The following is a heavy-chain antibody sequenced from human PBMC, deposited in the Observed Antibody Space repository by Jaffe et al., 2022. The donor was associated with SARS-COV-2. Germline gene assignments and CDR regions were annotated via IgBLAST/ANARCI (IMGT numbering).Heavy chain of an antibody. Sequence: QVQLQQWGAGLLKSSETLSLTCAVYGGSFRGYYWSWIRQPPGKGLEWIGEINHSGSTNYNPSLKSRVTISVDTSKNEFSLNLSPVSAADTAVYYCARGGWIQLWYPYWGQGTLVTVSS. D-gene: IGHD5-18*01. CDR3: ARGGWIQLWYPY. V-gene: IGHV4-34*01. J-gene: IGHJ4*02. CDR1: GGSFRGYY. CDR2: INHSGST.